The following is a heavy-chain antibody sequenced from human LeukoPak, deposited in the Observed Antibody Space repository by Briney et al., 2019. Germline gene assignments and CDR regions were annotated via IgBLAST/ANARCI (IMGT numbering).Heavy chain of an antibody. CDR1: GFTFTDNF. CDR3: VREGFYFFDF. CDR2: IKQDGSET. J-gene: IGHJ4*01. V-gene: IGHV3-7*01. Sequence: GGSLRLSCAASGFTFTDNFMSWVRQVPGKGLEWVANIKQDGSETTYADSVRGRFTIFRDNAKDSVYLQMNSLRAEDSATYYCVREGFYFFDFWGQGTLVTVSS.